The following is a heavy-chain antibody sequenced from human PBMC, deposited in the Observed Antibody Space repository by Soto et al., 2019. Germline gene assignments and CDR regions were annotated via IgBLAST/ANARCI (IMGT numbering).Heavy chain of an antibody. CDR3: AKAFTLYDYSNYDLGYFDY. J-gene: IGHJ4*02. V-gene: IGHV3-23*01. D-gene: IGHD4-4*01. CDR1: GFTFSSYA. CDR2: ISGSGGST. Sequence: EVQLLESGGGLVQPGGSLRLSCAASGFTFSSYAMSWVRQAPGKGLEWVSAISGSGGSTYYADSVKGRFTISRDNSKNTLYLQMNSLRAEDTAVYYCAKAFTLYDYSNYDLGYFDYWGQGTLVTVSS.